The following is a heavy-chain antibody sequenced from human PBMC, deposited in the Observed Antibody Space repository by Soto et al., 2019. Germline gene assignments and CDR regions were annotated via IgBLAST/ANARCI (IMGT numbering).Heavy chain of an antibody. J-gene: IGHJ5*02. CDR2: ISGSGDIR. Sequence: EVQLLESGGGLIQPGGSLTLSCAASGFTFSTYSMTWVRQAPGKGLEWVSVISGSGDIRYYADSVRGRFTVSRDNSKSTLSLQMNSLRAEDTAVYYCARRYYSASGPLDPWGQGTLVTVSS. D-gene: IGHD3-10*01. V-gene: IGHV3-23*01. CDR1: GFTFSTYS. CDR3: ARRYYSASGPLDP.